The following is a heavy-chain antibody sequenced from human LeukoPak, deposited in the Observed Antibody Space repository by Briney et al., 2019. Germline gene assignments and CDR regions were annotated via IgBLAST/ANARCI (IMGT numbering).Heavy chain of an antibody. CDR1: GFTFSSYS. V-gene: IGHV3-21*01. J-gene: IGHJ5*02. D-gene: IGHD3-10*02. CDR2: ISSSSSYI. Sequence: PGGSLRPSCAASGFTFSSYSMNWVRQAPGKGLEWVSSISSSSSYIYYADSVKGRFTISRDNAKNSLYLQMNSLRAEDTAVYYCAREAMLGEKNWFDPWGQGTLVTVSS. CDR3: AREAMLGEKNWFDP.